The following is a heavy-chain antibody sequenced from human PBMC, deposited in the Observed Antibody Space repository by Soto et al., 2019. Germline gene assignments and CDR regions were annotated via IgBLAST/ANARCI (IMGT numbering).Heavy chain of an antibody. CDR1: GFTFSSYS. CDR2: ISSSSSTI. Sequence: GGSLRLSCAASGFTFSSYSMNWVRQAPGKGLEWVSYISSSSSTIYYADSVKGRLTISRDNAKNSLYLQMNSLRDEDTAVYYGARAEHYDFWSGYYLLDYWGQGTLVTVSS. V-gene: IGHV3-48*02. J-gene: IGHJ4*02. D-gene: IGHD3-3*01. CDR3: ARAEHYDFWSGYYLLDY.